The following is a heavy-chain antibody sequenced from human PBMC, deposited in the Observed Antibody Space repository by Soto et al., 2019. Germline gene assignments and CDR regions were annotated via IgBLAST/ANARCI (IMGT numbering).Heavy chain of an antibody. CDR1: GFTFTNAW. Sequence: EVQLVESGGGLVKPGGSLRLSCAASGFTFTNAWMSWVRQAPGKGLEWVGRIKSKTDGGTTDYAAPVKGRFTISRDDSKNTLYLQMNSLKTEDTAVYYCTAYDFWSGYHYWGQGTLVTVSS. V-gene: IGHV3-15*01. J-gene: IGHJ4*02. D-gene: IGHD3-3*01. CDR3: TAYDFWSGYHY. CDR2: IKSKTDGGTT.